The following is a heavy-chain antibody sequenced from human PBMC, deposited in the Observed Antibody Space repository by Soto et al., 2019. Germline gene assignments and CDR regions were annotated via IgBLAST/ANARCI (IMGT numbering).Heavy chain of an antibody. CDR3: AGSTSEEYYFDY. V-gene: IGHV3-33*01. CDR1: GFTFSSYG. J-gene: IGHJ4*02. Sequence: GGSLRLSCAASGFTFSSYGMHWVRQAPGKGLEWVAVIWYDGSNKYYADSVKGRFTISRDNSKNTLYLQMNSLRAEDTAVYYCAGSTSEEYYFDYWGQGTLVTVSS. D-gene: IGHD2-2*01. CDR2: IWYDGSNK.